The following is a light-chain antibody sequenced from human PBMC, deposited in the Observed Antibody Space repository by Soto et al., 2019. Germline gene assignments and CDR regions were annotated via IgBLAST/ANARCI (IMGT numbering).Light chain of an antibody. CDR3: QQYGGTPPIT. CDR2: GAS. CDR1: QSVSSY. V-gene: IGKV3-20*01. J-gene: IGKJ5*01. Sequence: PGERATLSCRASQSVSSYLAWYQQKPGQAPRLLIYGASSRATGIPDRFSGSGSGTDFTLTISRLEPEDFAVYYCQQYGGTPPITFGQGTRLEI.